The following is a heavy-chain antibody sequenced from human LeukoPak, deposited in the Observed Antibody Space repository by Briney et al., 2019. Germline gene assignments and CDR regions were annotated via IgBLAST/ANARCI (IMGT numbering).Heavy chain of an antibody. Sequence: ASVKVSCKASGYTFTSYGISWVRQAPGQVLEWMGWISAYNGNTNYAQKLQGRVTMTTDTTTSTAYMELRSLRSHDPAVYYCASPSNRRLAYCGGDCSGPLDAFDIWGQGTMVTVSS. CDR2: ISAYNGNT. J-gene: IGHJ3*02. V-gene: IGHV1-18*01. CDR3: ASPSNRRLAYCGGDCSGPLDAFDI. D-gene: IGHD2-21*02. CDR1: GYTFTSYG.